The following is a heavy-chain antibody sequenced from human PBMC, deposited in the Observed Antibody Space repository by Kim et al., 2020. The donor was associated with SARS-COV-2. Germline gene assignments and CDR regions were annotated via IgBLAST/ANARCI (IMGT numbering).Heavy chain of an antibody. Sequence: ASVKVSCKASGYTFTSYDINWVRQATGQGLEWMGWMNPNSGNTGYAQKFQGRVTMTRNTSISTAYMELSSLRSEDTAVYYCASDGMVRGVILYLGQGTLVTVSS. CDR3: ASDGMVRGVILY. CDR2: MNPNSGNT. J-gene: IGHJ4*02. V-gene: IGHV1-8*01. D-gene: IGHD3-10*01. CDR1: GYTFTSYD.